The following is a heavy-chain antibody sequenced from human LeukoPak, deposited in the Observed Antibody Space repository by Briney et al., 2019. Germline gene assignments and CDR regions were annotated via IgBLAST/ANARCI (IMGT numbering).Heavy chain of an antibody. V-gene: IGHV3-66*01. CDR3: ARDAFYDSSGYYDY. D-gene: IGHD3-22*01. Sequence: GGSLTLSCLASGTTVSSNYMSWVRQAPGKGLDWVSIIHSDDSTYYSESVKGRFTISRDNFKNTLYLQMNNLRAEDTAVYYCARDAFYDSSGYYDYWGQGTLVTVSS. CDR2: IHSDDST. CDR1: GTTVSSNY. J-gene: IGHJ4*02.